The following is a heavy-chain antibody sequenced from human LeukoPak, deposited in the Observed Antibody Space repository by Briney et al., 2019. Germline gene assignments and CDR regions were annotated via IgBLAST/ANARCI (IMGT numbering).Heavy chain of an antibody. CDR2: ISGSGGST. CDR3: ARDVSSVAAFDI. CDR1: GFTFSSYG. V-gene: IGHV3-23*01. Sequence: PGGSLRLSCAASGFTFSSYGMSWVRQAPGKGLEWVSAISGSGGSTYYADSVKGRFTISRDNSKNTLYLQMNSLRAEDTAVYYCARDVSSVAAFDIWGQGTMVTVSS. D-gene: IGHD6-6*01. J-gene: IGHJ3*02.